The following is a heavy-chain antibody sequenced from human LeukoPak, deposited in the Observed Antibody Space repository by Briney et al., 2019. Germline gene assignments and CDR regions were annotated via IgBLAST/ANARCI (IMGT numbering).Heavy chain of an antibody. CDR2: LYSSGGT. V-gene: IGHV4-39*01. Sequence: SETLSLTCTVSGGSISTSSHFWGWLRQPPGKGLEWIGSLYSSGGTYYNPSLKSRVTISIDTSKNQFSLKLNSVTAADTAVYYCARLVRYCSTNSCYPFDHWGQGTLVTVSS. CDR3: ARLVRYCSTNSCYPFDH. CDR1: GGSISTSSHF. D-gene: IGHD2-2*01. J-gene: IGHJ4*02.